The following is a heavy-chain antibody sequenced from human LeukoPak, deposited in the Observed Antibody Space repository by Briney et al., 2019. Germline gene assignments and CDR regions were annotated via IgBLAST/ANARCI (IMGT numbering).Heavy chain of an antibody. V-gene: IGHV4-61*02. CDR1: GGSISSGSYY. CDR3: ARGGAAAGNWKVWNWFDP. D-gene: IGHD6-13*01. CDR2: IYSSGST. J-gene: IGHJ5*02. Sequence: PSETLSLTCTVSGGSISSGSYYWSWIRQPAGKGLEWIGRIYSSGSTNYNPSLKSRVTISLDTSKNQFSLKLSSVTAADTAVYYCARGGAAAGNWKVWNWFDPWGQGTLVTVSS.